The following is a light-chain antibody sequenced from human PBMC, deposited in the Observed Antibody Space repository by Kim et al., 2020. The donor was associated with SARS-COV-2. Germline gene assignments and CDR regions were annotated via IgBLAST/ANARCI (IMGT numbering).Light chain of an antibody. CDR1: HSVDRN. CDR2: DAS. Sequence: EIVLTQSPATLSLSPGERATLSCRASHSVDRNLLWYQQRPGQAPRLLIYDASTKATGIPARFSGSGSGTDFTLTISSLEPEDFAVYYCQQRTNWPKLTFGGGTKVDIK. CDR3: QQRTNWPKLT. J-gene: IGKJ4*01. V-gene: IGKV3-11*01.